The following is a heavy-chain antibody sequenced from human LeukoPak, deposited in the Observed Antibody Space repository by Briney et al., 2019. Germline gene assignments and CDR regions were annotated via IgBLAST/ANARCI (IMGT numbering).Heavy chain of an antibody. CDR2: VYYSGST. CDR1: GGSVSSGNYY. J-gene: IGHJ3*02. Sequence: SETLSLTCTVSGGSVSSGNYYWSWIQQPPGKGLEWIGYVYYSGSTNYNPSLKSRVTISVDTSKNQFSLKLSSVTAADTAVYYCAREESRAFDIWGQGTMVTVSS. CDR3: AREESRAFDI. V-gene: IGHV4-61*01.